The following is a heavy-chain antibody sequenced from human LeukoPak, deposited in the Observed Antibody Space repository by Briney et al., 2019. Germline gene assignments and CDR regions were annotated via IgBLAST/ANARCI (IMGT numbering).Heavy chain of an antibody. CDR2: IYPGDSDT. D-gene: IGHD3-3*01. Sequence: GEALQISCQGSGYSFTSYWIGWVRPMPGKGREWMGIIYPGDSDTRYSPSFQGQVTISADKSISTAYLQWSSLKASDTAMYYCARRVDLLYAFDIWGQGTMVTVSS. CDR1: GYSFTSYW. V-gene: IGHV5-51*01. CDR3: ARRVDLLYAFDI. J-gene: IGHJ3*02.